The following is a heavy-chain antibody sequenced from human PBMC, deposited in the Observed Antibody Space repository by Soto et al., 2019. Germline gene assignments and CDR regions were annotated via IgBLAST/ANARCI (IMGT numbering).Heavy chain of an antibody. CDR3: ARVVQFYDSSGYSFYYFDY. CDR1: GDSINSADYY. CDR2: IYYSRSD. V-gene: IGHV4-30-4*01. J-gene: IGHJ4*02. D-gene: IGHD3-22*01. Sequence: SETLSLTCTVSGDSINSADYYWGWLRQPPGKGLEWIGYIYYSRSDYYNPSLGRRATITIDTSRNQFSLNLMSVTAADTAVYYCARVVQFYDSSGYSFYYFDYWGQGALVTVSS.